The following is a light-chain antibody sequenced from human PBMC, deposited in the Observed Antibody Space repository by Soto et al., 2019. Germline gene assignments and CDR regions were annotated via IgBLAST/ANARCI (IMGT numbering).Light chain of an antibody. J-gene: IGKJ2*01. V-gene: IGKV4-1*01. CDR2: WAS. CDR3: QQYNTYS. CDR1: RTLLYSSNSKNY. Sequence: DIVMTQSPDSLAVSLGERATVNCKSSRTLLYSSNSKNYLAWYQQKPGLPPKLLIYWASTRESGVPDRFSGSGSGTDFALTISSLQAEDVAIYYCQQYNTYSFGQGTKLEIK.